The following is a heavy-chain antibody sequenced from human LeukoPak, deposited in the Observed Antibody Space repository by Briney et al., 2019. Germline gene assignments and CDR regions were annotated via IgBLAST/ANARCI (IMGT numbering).Heavy chain of an antibody. D-gene: IGHD1-14*01. V-gene: IGHV4-34*01. CDR3: ARAPTGGYYYYYYMDV. J-gene: IGHJ6*03. CDR1: GGSFSDYY. Sequence: SETLSLTCAVYGGSFSDYYYTWIRQPPGKGLEWIGEINHSGSTNYNPSLKSRVTISVDTSKNQFSLKLSSVTAADTAVYYCARAPTGGYYYYYYMDVWGKGTTVTVSS. CDR2: INHSGST.